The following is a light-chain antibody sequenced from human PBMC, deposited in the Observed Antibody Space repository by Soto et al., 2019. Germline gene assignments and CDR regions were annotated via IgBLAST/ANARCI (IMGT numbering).Light chain of an antibody. CDR3: QQYESTPPT. J-gene: IGKJ2*01. Sequence: DIVMTQSPDXLTXSLGXXXTXXXXXXXXXXYSSNNKNYLAWYQQRPGQPPKLLSYWASTRESGVPDRFSGSGSGTDFTLTITSLQAEDVAVYYCQQYESTPPTFGQGTKLEIK. CDR1: XXXXYSSNNKNY. CDR2: WAS. V-gene: IGKV4-1*01.